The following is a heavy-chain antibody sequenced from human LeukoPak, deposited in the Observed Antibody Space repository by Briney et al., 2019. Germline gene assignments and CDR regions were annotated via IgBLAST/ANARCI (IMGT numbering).Heavy chain of an antibody. Sequence: GGSLRLSCAASGFTFDDYGMSWVRQAPGKGLEWVSGINWNGGSTGYADSVKGRFTISRDNAKNSLNLQMNSLRAEDTALYYCARDDFWSGSSNFDYWGQGTLVTVAS. CDR3: ARDDFWSGSSNFDY. D-gene: IGHD3-3*01. J-gene: IGHJ4*02. V-gene: IGHV3-20*04. CDR2: INWNGGST. CDR1: GFTFDDYG.